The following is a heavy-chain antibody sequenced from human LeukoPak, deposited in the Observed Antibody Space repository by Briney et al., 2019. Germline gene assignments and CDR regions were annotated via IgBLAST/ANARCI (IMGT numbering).Heavy chain of an antibody. V-gene: IGHV3-30*04. CDR3: ARGRGPYCSGGSCYSDY. Sequence: PGGSLRLSCAASGFTFSSYAMHWVRQAPGKGLEWVAVISYDGSNKYYADSVKGRFTISRDNSENTLYLQMNSLRAEDTAVYYCARGRGPYCSGGSCYSDYWGQGTLVTVSS. CDR2: ISYDGSNK. CDR1: GFTFSSYA. D-gene: IGHD2-15*01. J-gene: IGHJ4*02.